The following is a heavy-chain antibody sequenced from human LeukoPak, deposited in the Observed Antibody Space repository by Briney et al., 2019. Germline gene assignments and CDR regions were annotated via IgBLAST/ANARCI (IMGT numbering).Heavy chain of an antibody. CDR3: ASFGRTKTGTTDYYGMDV. Sequence: GGSLRLSCAASGFTFSSYSMNWVRQAPGKGLEWVSSISSSSSYIYYADSVKGRFTISRDNAKNSLYLQMNSLRAEDTAVYYCASFGRTKTGTTDYYGMDVWGQGTTVTVSS. CDR1: GFTFSSYS. CDR2: ISSSSSYI. V-gene: IGHV3-21*01. J-gene: IGHJ6*02. D-gene: IGHD1-1*01.